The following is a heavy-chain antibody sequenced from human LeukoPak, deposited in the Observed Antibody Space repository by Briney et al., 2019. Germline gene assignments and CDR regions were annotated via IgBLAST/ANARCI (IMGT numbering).Heavy chain of an antibody. J-gene: IGHJ4*02. V-gene: IGHV3-11*06. Sequence: PGGSLRLSCAASGFTFSDYYMSWIRQAPGKGLEWVSYISSSSSYTNYADSVKGRFTISRDNAKNSLYLQMNSLRAEDTAVYYCARASRYFDRLLSHFDYWGQGTLVTVSS. CDR1: GFTFSDYY. CDR2: ISSSSSYT. D-gene: IGHD3-9*01. CDR3: ARASRYFDRLLSHFDY.